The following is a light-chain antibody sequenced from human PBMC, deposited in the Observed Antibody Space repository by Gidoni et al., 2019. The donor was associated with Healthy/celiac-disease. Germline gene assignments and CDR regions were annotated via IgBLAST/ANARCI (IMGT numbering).Light chain of an antibody. CDR2: DAS. CDR1: KDISNY. J-gene: IGKJ4*01. CDR3: QPYDNLPRT. Sequence: DIQMTQSPSSLAASVGDRVTITCQASKDISNYLNWYQQKPGKAPKLLIYDASNLETGVPSRFSGSGSGTDFTFTISSLQPEDIATYYCQPYDNLPRTFGGXTKVEIK. V-gene: IGKV1-33*01.